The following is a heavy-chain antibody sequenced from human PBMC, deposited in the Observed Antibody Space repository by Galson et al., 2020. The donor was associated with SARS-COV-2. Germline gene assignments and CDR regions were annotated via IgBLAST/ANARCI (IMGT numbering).Heavy chain of an antibody. V-gene: IGHV1-2*06. J-gene: IGHJ5*02. CDR3: AKPRGILYNSPYDP. CDR2: INPNSGGT. CDR1: GYTFTGYF. D-gene: IGHD6-13*01. Sequence: ASVKVSCKASGYTFTGYFLHWIRQAPGQGLEWIGRINPNSGGTNYAQKFQGRVTMTRDTSISTAYMELSSLRSDDTAVYYCAKPRGILYNSPYDPWGQGTLVTVSS.